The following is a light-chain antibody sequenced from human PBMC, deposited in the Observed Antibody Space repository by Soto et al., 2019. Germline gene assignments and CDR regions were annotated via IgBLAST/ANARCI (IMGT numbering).Light chain of an antibody. J-gene: IGKJ1*01. CDR1: QSVSSN. CDR3: QVYANWPRT. CDR2: GAS. Sequence: IVVTLYPATLSVSPGERATLSCRASQSVSSNLAWYQQKPGQAPRLLIYGASTRATGIPARFSGSGSGTEFTLTISSLQSEDGAVYYCQVYANWPRTFAQRTMVDIK. V-gene: IGKV3-15*01.